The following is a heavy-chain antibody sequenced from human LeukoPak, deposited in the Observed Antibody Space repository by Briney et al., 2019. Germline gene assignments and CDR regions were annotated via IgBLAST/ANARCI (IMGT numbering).Heavy chain of an antibody. D-gene: IGHD3-9*01. CDR1: GFTFSSYA. J-gene: IGHJ4*02. CDR2: ISYDGSNK. Sequence: PGGSLRLSCAASGFTFSSYAMHWVRQAPGKGLEWVAVISYDGSNKYYADSVKGRFTISRDISKNTLYLQMNSLRAEDTAVYYCARAPQYYDILTGYYIDYWGQGTLVTVSS. V-gene: IGHV3-30-3*01. CDR3: ARAPQYYDILTGYYIDY.